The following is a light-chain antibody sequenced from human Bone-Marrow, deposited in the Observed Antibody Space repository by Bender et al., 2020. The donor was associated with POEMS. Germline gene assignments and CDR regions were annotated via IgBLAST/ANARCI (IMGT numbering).Light chain of an antibody. CDR2: RND. CDR1: SSTIGISY. CDR3: AAWDDSLSVWV. J-gene: IGLJ3*02. Sequence: QSVLTQPPSVSGTPGQRVTISCSGSSSTIGISYVFWYQQLPGTAPKLLIYRNDQRPSGVPDRFSGSKSGTSGSLAISGLRSEDEADYYCAAWDDSLSVWVFGGGTKLTVL. V-gene: IGLV1-47*01.